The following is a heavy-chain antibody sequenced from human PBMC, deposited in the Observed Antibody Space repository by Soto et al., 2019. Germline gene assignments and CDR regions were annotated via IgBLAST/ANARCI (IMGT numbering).Heavy chain of an antibody. Sequence: QITLKESGPTLVKPTQTLTLTCTFSGFSLSTSGVGVGWIRQPPGKALEWLALIYWDDDKRYSPSLKSRLTITKDPPKTQAVLTTANMAPVATAPYYCAHEYSSGWHYYFDSWGQGTLVTVSS. J-gene: IGHJ4*02. V-gene: IGHV2-5*02. CDR2: IYWDDDK. CDR3: AHEYSSGWHYYFDS. D-gene: IGHD6-19*01. CDR1: GFSLSTSGVG.